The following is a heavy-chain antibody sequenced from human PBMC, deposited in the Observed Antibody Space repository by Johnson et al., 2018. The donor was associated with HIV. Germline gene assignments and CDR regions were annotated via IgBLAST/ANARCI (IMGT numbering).Heavy chain of an antibody. CDR3: AKELADSSGYYADAFDI. D-gene: IGHD3-22*01. CDR1: GFTISTKY. Sequence: VQLVESGGGLVQPGGSLRLSCAASGFTISTKYFNWVRQAPGKGLEWVSVISIGGSTYYADSVKGRFTISRDNSKNTLYLQMNSLRAEDTAIYYCAKELADSSGYYADAFDIWGQGTMVTVSS. J-gene: IGHJ3*02. CDR2: ISIGGST. V-gene: IGHV3-66*01.